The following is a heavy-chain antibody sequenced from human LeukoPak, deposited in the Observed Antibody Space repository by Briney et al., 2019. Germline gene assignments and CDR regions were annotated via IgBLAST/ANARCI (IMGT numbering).Heavy chain of an antibody. CDR3: ARDSVWFGELSPLDY. CDR1: GYTFTSYG. V-gene: IGHV1-18*01. Sequence: ASVKVSCKASGYTFTSYGISWVRQAPGQGLEWMGWISAYNGNTNYAQKLQGRVTMTTDTSTGTAYMELRSLRSDDTAVYYCARDSVWFGELSPLDYWGQGTLVTVSS. CDR2: ISAYNGNT. J-gene: IGHJ4*02. D-gene: IGHD3-10*01.